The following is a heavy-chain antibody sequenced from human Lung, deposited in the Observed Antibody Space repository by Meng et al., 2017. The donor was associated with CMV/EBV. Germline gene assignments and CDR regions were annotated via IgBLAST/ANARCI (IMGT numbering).Heavy chain of an antibody. Sequence: QLRLRESGPGQVQPSETLSLTFRVSGGSISSSSYYWGWIRQSPGKGLEWIGSIYFSGNTYYNPSLKSRVTMSVGTAQNKFSLTLRSVTAADTAVYYCVTETGYNYDNWGQGALVTVSS. J-gene: IGHJ4*02. V-gene: IGHV4-39*07. CDR1: GGSISSSSYY. CDR2: IYFSGNT. D-gene: IGHD5-24*01. CDR3: VTETGYNYDN.